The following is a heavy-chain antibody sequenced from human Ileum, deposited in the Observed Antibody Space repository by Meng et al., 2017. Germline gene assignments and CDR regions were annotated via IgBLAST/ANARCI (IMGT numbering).Heavy chain of an antibody. V-gene: IGHV6-1*01. CDR3: ASGSGSLDY. Sequence: HVQLQQSGPGHVTPSQTLSLTCAVSGGSVSSNIAAWNWIRQSPLRGLEWLGRTYYRSKWYSEYAVSVKSRISITPDTSKNQFSLQMNSVTPEDTAVYYCASGSGSLDYWGPGTLVTVSS. D-gene: IGHD3-3*01. CDR1: GGSVSSNIAA. CDR2: TYYRSKWYS. J-gene: IGHJ4*02.